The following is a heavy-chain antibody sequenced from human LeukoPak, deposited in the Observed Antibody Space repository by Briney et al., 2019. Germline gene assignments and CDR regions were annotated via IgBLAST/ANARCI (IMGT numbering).Heavy chain of an antibody. D-gene: IGHD1-26*01. CDR3: ARASGATDAFDI. CDR1: GYTFTSYY. V-gene: IGHV1-46*01. Sequence: ASVKVSCKASGYTFTSYYMHWVRQAPGQGLEWMGIINPSGGSTSYAQKFQGRVTMTRDMSTSTVYMELSSLRSEDTAVYYRARASGATDAFDIWGQGTMVTVSS. CDR2: INPSGGST. J-gene: IGHJ3*02.